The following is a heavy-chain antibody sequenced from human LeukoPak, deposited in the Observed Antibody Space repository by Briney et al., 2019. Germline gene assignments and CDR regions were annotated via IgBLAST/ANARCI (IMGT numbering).Heavy chain of an antibody. CDR1: GFTFSNYN. CDR3: ARSSGWQYYFDY. V-gene: IGHV3-21*01. Sequence: GGSLRLSCAASGFTFSNYNMNWVRQAPGKGLEWVSSISSSSSYIYYADSVKGRFTISRDNAKNSLYLQMNSLRAEDTAVYYCARSSGWQYYFDYWGQGTLGTVSS. CDR2: ISSSSSYI. D-gene: IGHD6-19*01. J-gene: IGHJ4*02.